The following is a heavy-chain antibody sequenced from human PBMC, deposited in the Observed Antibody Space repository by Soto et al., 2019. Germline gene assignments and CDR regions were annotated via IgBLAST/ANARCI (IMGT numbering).Heavy chain of an antibody. Sequence: SVKVTYKASGGIFITYIIIWGRQAPGQGLEWLGGIIPIFGTPNYAQKFQGRVTISANESTSTAYMELSSLRSEDTAIYFCARVDSDSNDYYRGWWFDPWGQGTQVTVS. D-gene: IGHD3-22*01. J-gene: IGHJ5*02. V-gene: IGHV1-69*01. CDR2: IIPIFGTP. CDR3: ARVDSDSNDYYRGWWFDP. CDR1: GGIFITYI.